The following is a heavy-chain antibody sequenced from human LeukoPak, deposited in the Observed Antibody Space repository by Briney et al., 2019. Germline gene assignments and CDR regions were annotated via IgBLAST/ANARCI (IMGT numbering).Heavy chain of an antibody. J-gene: IGHJ5*02. D-gene: IGHD1-1*01. CDR3: AREIRSRGTGWFDP. Sequence: PSETLSLTCTVSGGSVSSGSYYWSWIRQPPGKGLEWIGYIYYSGSTNYNPSLKSRVTTSVDTSKNQFSLKLSSVTAADTAVYYCAREIRSRGTGWFDPWGQGTLVTVSS. CDR2: IYYSGST. CDR1: GGSVSSGSYY. V-gene: IGHV4-61*01.